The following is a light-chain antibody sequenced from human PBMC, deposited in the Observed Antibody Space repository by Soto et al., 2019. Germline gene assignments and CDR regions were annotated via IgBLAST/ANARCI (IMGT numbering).Light chain of an antibody. CDR1: SSNIGAGYD. J-gene: IGLJ1*01. CDR3: QSYDSSLSGSYV. CDR2: GNS. Sequence: QSVLTQPPSVSGAPGQRVTISCTGSSSNIGAGYDVHWYQQLPGTAPKLLIYGNSNRPSGVPDRFSGSKSGTSASLAITGPKADDEADHYGQSYDSSLSGSYVFGTGSKVTVL. V-gene: IGLV1-40*01.